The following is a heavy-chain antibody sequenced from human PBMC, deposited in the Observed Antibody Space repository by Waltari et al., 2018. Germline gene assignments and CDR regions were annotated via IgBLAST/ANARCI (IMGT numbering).Heavy chain of an antibody. CDR3: ARGNGGDYYYYGMDV. J-gene: IGHJ6*02. Sequence: QVQLVQSGAAVKKPGSSVTVSCNSSGGTFSSYSLSCFQQATGQGREWMGGIIPIFGTANYAQKFQGRVTITADESTSTAYMELSSLRSEDTAVYYCARGNGGDYYYYGMDVWGQGTTVTVSS. V-gene: IGHV1-69*13. CDR1: GGTFSSYS. D-gene: IGHD2-8*02. CDR2: IIPIFGTA.